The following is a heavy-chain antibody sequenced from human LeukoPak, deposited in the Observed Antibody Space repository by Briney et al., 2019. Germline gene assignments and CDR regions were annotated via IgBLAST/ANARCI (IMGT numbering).Heavy chain of an antibody. V-gene: IGHV3-53*01. J-gene: IGHJ4*02. Sequence: GGSLRLSCAASGFTVSSNYMSWVRQAPGKGLEWVSVIYSGGSTYYADSVKGRFTISRDNSKNTLYLQMNSLRAEDTAVYYCARGSPGSSWYDYWGQGTLVTVSS. CDR2: IYSGGST. CDR1: GFTVSSNY. CDR3: ARGSPGSSWYDY. D-gene: IGHD6-13*01.